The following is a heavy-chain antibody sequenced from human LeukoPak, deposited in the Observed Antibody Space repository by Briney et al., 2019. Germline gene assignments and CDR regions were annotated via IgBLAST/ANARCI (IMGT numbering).Heavy chain of an antibody. D-gene: IGHD2-15*01. CDR3: ARRIGSWVVAAGYFGL. J-gene: IGHJ2*01. V-gene: IGHV4-59*08. CDR1: GGSISSYY. Sequence: PSETLSLTCTVSGGSISSYYWSWIRQPPGKGLEWIGYIYYSGSTNYNPSLKSRVTISVDTSKNQFSLKLSSVTAADTAVYYCARRIGSWVVAAGYFGLWGRGTLVTVSS. CDR2: IYYSGST.